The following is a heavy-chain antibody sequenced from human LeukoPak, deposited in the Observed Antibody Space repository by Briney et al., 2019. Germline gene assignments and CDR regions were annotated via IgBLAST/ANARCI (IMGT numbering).Heavy chain of an antibody. J-gene: IGHJ5*02. CDR2: IYHSGST. V-gene: IGHV4-30-2*01. D-gene: IGHD2-21*01. CDR1: GGSFSGYY. Sequence: SETLSLTCAVYGGSFSGYYWSWIRQPPGKGLEWVGYIYHSGSTYYNPSLKSRVTISVDRSKNQFSLKLSSVTAADTAVYYCARVPLYSQFDPWGQGTLVTVSS. CDR3: ARVPLYSQFDP.